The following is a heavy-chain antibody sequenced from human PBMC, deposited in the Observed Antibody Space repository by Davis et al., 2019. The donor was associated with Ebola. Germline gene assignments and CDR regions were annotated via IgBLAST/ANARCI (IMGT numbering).Heavy chain of an antibody. J-gene: IGHJ2*01. V-gene: IGHV4-59*01. CDR1: GGSFSGYY. CDR2: IYNSGST. Sequence: SETLSLTCAVYGGSFSGYYWNWIRQPPGKGLEWIGYIYNSGSTTYNPSLKSRVTISQDTSKNHFSLKLSSVTAADTAVYFCARSPITISGVLVPLYWFFDLWGRGTLVTVSS. D-gene: IGHD3-3*01. CDR3: ARSPITISGVLVPLYWFFDL.